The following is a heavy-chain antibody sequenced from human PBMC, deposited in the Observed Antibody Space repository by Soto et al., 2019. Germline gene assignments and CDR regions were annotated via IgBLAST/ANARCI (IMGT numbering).Heavy chain of an antibody. Sequence: RASGKVSCKASGGTFSTYTINWVRQAPGQGLEWMGGIIPIFSIANYAQKFQGRVTITADESTSTAYMELSSLRSEDTAVYYCARENSGNYFDAFDIWGQGTMVTVSS. CDR3: ARENSGNYFDAFDI. CDR2: IIPIFSIA. D-gene: IGHD1-26*01. V-gene: IGHV1-69*13. CDR1: GGTFSTYT. J-gene: IGHJ3*02.